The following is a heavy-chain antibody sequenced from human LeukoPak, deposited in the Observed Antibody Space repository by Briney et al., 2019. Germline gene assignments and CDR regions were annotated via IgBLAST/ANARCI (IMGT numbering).Heavy chain of an antibody. D-gene: IGHD3-10*01. CDR1: GFIVSGDF. J-gene: IGHJ4*02. CDR3: AREGYYGSGSPPSLYFDY. CDR2: IYSDGST. Sequence: GGSLRLSCAASGFIVSGDFMGWVRQAPGKGLEWVSVIYSDGSTYYADSVKGRFTISRDNSRSTLYLQMNSLRPEDTAIYYCAREGYYGSGSPPSLYFDYWGQGTLVTVSS. V-gene: IGHV3-66*02.